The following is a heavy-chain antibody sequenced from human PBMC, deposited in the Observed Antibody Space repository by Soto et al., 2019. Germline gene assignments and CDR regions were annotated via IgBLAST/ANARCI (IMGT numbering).Heavy chain of an antibody. J-gene: IGHJ4*02. D-gene: IGHD6-19*01. CDR2: IQEDGSRT. CDR1: GFTFSNFW. Sequence: EVQLVDSGGGLVHPGGSLRLSCAASGFTFSNFWMTWVRQSPGKGLEWVANIQEDGSRTYYVDSVKGRFTISRDNAENSLYLQLNSLRADDTAVYYCARAYEASSGWKFDYWGQGILVTVSS. V-gene: IGHV3-7*03. CDR3: ARAYEASSGWKFDY.